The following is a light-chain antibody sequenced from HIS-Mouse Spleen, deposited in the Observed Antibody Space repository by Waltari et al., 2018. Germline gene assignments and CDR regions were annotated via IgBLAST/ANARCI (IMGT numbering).Light chain of an antibody. CDR3: YSTDSSGNHRV. Sequence: SYELTQPPSVSVSPGQTARITCSGDALPKKYAYWYQQKSGQAPVLVIYEDSKRPSGIHERFSGSSSGTMATWTISGAQVEDEADYYCYSTDSSGNHRVFGGGTKLTVL. CDR1: ALPKKY. J-gene: IGLJ2*01. V-gene: IGLV3-10*01. CDR2: EDS.